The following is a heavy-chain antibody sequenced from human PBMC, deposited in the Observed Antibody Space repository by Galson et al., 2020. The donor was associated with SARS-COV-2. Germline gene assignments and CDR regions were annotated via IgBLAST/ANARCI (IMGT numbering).Heavy chain of an antibody. V-gene: IGHV5-51*01. J-gene: IGHJ5*02. Sequence: GESLKISCKGSGYSFSNYWIDWVRQMPGKGLEWMGIIDPADSDTKYSTSFQGQVTISADMSINTAYLQWGSLQASDTAIYYCARNVGDCRGGSCYPNWFDPWGQGTLVTVSS. CDR2: IDPADSDT. CDR3: ARNVGDCRGGSCYPNWFDP. CDR1: GYSFSNYW. D-gene: IGHD2-15*01.